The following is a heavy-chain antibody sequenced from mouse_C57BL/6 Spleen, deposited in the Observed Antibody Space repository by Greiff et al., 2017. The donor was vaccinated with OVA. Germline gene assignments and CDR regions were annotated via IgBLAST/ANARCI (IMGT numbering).Heavy chain of an antibody. J-gene: IGHJ3*01. CDR1: GFTFSSYA. CDR2: ISDGGSYT. D-gene: IGHD3-2*02. CDR3: ARETAQAWFAY. Sequence: EVKLMESGGGLVKPGGSLKLSCAASGFTFSSYAMSWVRQTPEKRLEWVATISDGGSYTYYPDNVKGRFTISRDNAKNNLYLQMSHLKSEDTAMYYCARETAQAWFAYWGQGTLVTVSA. V-gene: IGHV5-4*01.